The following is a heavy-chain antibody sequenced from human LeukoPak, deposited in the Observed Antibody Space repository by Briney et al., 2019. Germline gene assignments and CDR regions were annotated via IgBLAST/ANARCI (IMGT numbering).Heavy chain of an antibody. CDR3: ARLSGSYYSYPFDI. J-gene: IGHJ3*02. CDR2: INHSGST. D-gene: IGHD1-26*01. V-gene: IGHV4-34*01. Sequence: SETLSLTCAVYGGSFSGYYWSWIRHPPGKGLEWIGEINHSGSTNYNPSLKSRVIISVDTSKNQFSLKLSSVTAADTAVYYCARLSGSYYSYPFDIWGQGTMVTVSS. CDR1: GGSFSGYY.